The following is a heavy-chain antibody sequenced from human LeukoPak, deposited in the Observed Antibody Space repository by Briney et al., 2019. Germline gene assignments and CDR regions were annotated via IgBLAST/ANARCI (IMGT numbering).Heavy chain of an antibody. V-gene: IGHV3-33*08. CDR2: IWYDGSNK. Sequence: GGSLRSSCAAPGFTFSSFAMPWVGRAPGKGWVGWAFIWYDGSNKYYGDAAKGRFTISRDNSKNTLYLQMNSLRAEDTAVYYCAREGVRFLFDPWGQGTLVTVSS. J-gene: IGHJ5*02. D-gene: IGHD3-3*01. CDR3: AREGVRFLFDP. CDR1: GFTFSSFA.